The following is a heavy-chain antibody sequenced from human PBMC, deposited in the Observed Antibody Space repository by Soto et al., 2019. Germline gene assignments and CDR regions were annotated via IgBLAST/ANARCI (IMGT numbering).Heavy chain of an antibody. D-gene: IGHD6-13*01. CDR2: MNPNSGNT. CDR1: GYTFTSYD. Sequence: VASVKVSCKASGYTFTSYDINWVRQATGQGLEWMGWMNPNSGNTGYAQKFQGRVTMTRNTSISTAYMELSSLRSEDTAVYYCARGHRPGIAAAGSRWFDPWGQGTLVTVSS. CDR3: ARGHRPGIAAAGSRWFDP. J-gene: IGHJ5*02. V-gene: IGHV1-8*01.